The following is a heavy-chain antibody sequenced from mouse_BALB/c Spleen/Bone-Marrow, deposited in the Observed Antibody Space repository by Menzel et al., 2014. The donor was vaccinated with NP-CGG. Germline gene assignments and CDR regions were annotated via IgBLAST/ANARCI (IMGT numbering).Heavy chain of an antibody. CDR3: ARGGISVDY. V-gene: IGHV1-80*01. J-gene: IGHJ2*01. CDR2: IYPGDGDT. CDR1: GYVFSTYW. Sequence: QVQLKHSGAELVRPGSSVKISCESSGYVFSTYWINWVKQRPGQGLEWIGQIYPGDGDTDYNGKFKDKATLTADKSSNTAYMQLSSLTSEDSAVYFCARGGISVDYWGQGTTLTVSS.